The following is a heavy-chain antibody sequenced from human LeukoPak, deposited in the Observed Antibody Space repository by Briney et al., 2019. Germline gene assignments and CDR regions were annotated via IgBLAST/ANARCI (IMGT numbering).Heavy chain of an antibody. CDR3: ARGEYCSGGSCYSHILYGMDV. Sequence: SETLSFTCAVSGGSISSGGYSWSWIRQPPGKGLEWIGYIYHSGSTYYNPSLKSRVTISVDRSKNQFSLKLSSVTAADTAVYYCARGEYCSGGSCYSHILYGMDVWGQGTTVTVSS. V-gene: IGHV4-30-2*01. CDR1: GGSISSGGYS. CDR2: IYHSGST. D-gene: IGHD2-15*01. J-gene: IGHJ6*02.